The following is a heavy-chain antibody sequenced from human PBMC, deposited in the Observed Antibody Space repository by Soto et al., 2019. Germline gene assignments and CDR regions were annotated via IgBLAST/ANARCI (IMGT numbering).Heavy chain of an antibody. CDR1: GGSISSYY. CDR3: ARGCSSSSGGENNWFDP. J-gene: IGHJ5*02. V-gene: IGHV4-4*07. D-gene: IGHD6-6*01. CDR2: IYTSGST. Sequence: PSETLSLTCTVSGGSISSYYWSWIRQPAGKGLEWIGRIYTSGSTNYNPSLKSRVTMSVDTSKNRFSLKLSSVTAADTAVYYCARGCSSSSGGENNWFDPWGQGTLVTVSS.